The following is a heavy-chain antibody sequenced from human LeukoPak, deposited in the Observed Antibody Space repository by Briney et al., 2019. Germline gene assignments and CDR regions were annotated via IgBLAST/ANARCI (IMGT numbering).Heavy chain of an antibody. V-gene: IGHV3-23*01. CDR3: AKGAAAGQVDWFDP. D-gene: IGHD6-13*01. CDR2: ISGSGGST. Sequence: GGSLRLSCAASGFTFSGYAMSWVRQAPGRGLEWVSAISGSGGSTYYADSVKGRFTISRDNSKNTLYLQMSSLRGEDTAVYYCAKGAAAGQVDWFDPWGQGTLVTVSS. J-gene: IGHJ5*02. CDR1: GFTFSGYA.